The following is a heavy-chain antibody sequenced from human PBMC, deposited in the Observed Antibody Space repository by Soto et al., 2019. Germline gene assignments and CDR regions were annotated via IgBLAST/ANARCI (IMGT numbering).Heavy chain of an antibody. D-gene: IGHD4-17*01. V-gene: IGHV4-39*01. CDR3: AMTTVTYPDDFDF. Sequence: QLRLQESGPRLVKPSETLSLTCTVSGASMTSSSYYWGYVRQPPGLGLEWIGTIYYNGSTYYSTSLKSRVTISVDTSKNLFSLRLRSVTAADTAMYYCAMTTVTYPDDFDFWGQGALVTVSS. J-gene: IGHJ4*02. CDR2: IYYNGST. CDR1: GASMTSSSYY.